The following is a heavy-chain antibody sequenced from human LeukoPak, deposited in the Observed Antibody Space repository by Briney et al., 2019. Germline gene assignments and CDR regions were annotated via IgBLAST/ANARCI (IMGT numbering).Heavy chain of an antibody. Sequence: ASVKVSCRVSGYRLADVYIHWVRQAPGPGLEWMGGLDPGHGEKLYAQKFQGRVSMTEDTSTDTAFMELSSLRSEDTAIYYCATYYGGDTAFDYWGQGTLVTVSS. CDR2: LDPGHGEK. V-gene: IGHV1-24*01. J-gene: IGHJ4*02. CDR3: ATYYGGDTAFDY. CDR1: GYRLADVY. D-gene: IGHD3-22*01.